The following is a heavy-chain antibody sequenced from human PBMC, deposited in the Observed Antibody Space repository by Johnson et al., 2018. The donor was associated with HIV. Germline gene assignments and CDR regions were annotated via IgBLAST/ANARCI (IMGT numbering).Heavy chain of an antibody. CDR1: GFTFSSYA. CDR2: LFSDGTT. Sequence: VQLVESGGGLVQPGGSLRLSCAASGFTFSSYAMNWVRQAPGKGLEWVSVLFSDGTTYYADSVEGRFTISRDNAKNSLYLQMNSLRAEDTAVYYCARDRSSGWYGRVDAFDIWGQGTMVTVSS. J-gene: IGHJ3*02. CDR3: ARDRSSGWYGRVDAFDI. D-gene: IGHD6-19*01. V-gene: IGHV3-66*02.